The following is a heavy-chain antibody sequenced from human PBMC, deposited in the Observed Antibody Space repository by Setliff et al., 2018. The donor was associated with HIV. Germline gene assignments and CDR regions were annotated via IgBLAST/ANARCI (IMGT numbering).Heavy chain of an antibody. CDR3: ARGGYSSKWYSWFDP. Sequence: SETLSLTCAVSGYSISRDHYWAWIRQPPGKGLEYIGNIYHSGSTFYNPSLQSRVTISIDTTKKQLFLRVRSVTAADTAVYYCARGGYSSKWYSWFDPWGQGTLVTVSS. CDR2: IYHSGST. D-gene: IGHD2-2*01. V-gene: IGHV4-38-2*01. J-gene: IGHJ5*01. CDR1: GYSISRDHY.